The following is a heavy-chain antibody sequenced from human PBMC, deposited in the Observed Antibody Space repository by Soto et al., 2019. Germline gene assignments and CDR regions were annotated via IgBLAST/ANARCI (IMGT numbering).Heavy chain of an antibody. CDR1: RFSFTSYF. J-gene: IGHJ3*01. D-gene: IGHD6-25*01. V-gene: IGHV3-48*01. CDR3: ATGMAATLSSLDF. Sequence: GGALRLSCAAPRFSFTSYFMNWVRQAPGKGLEWVSYISGGTSTIYYADSVKGRFTISRDNAKNSLYLQMNSLRAEDTGVYYCATGMAATLSSLDFWGQGTMVTVSS. CDR2: ISGGTSTI.